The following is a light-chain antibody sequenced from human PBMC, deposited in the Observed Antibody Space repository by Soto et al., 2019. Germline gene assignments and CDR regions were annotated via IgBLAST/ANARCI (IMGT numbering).Light chain of an antibody. CDR1: SSDVGGYNY. Sequence: QSVLTQPASRSGAPGQSITVSCTGTSSDVGGYNYVSWYQQHPGKAPSLMIYDVTNRPSGVSNRFSGSKSGNTASLTISGLQAEDEADYYCSSYRRGSTYVFGTGTKVTVL. CDR2: DVT. J-gene: IGLJ1*01. V-gene: IGLV2-14*01. CDR3: SSYRRGSTYV.